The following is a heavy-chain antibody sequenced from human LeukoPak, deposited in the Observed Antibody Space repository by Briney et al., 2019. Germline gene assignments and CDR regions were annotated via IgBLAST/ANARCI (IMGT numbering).Heavy chain of an antibody. V-gene: IGHV1-46*01. CDR3: ARDRQQFASGFDY. CDR1: GYTFTNYY. CDR2: INRSGGST. J-gene: IGHJ4*02. Sequence: ASVKVSCKASGYTFTNYYMHWVRQAPGQGLEWMGIINRSGGSTTYAQKFQDRVTMTRDMSTNTVYMELSSLRSDDTAVYYCARDRQQFASGFDYWGQGTLVSVSS. D-gene: IGHD6-6*01.